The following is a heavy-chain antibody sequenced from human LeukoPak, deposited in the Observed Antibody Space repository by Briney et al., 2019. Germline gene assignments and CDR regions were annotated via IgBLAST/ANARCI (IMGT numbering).Heavy chain of an antibody. D-gene: IGHD2-2*01. CDR3: ARARRRYCSSTSCSYYFDY. V-gene: IGHV4-61*02. Sequence: TLSLTCTVSGGSISSGSYYWSWIRQPAGKGLEWIGRIYTSGSTNYNPSLKSRVTISVDTSKDQFSLKLSSVTAADTAVYYCARARRRYCSSTSCSYYFDYWGQGTLVTVSS. CDR2: IYTSGST. J-gene: IGHJ4*02. CDR1: GGSISSGSYY.